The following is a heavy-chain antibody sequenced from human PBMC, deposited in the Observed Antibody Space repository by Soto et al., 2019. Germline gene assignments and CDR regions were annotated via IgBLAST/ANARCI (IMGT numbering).Heavy chain of an antibody. J-gene: IGHJ4*02. Sequence: QESGSGLVKPSXXLSLTXXXXXXXIXSGGYXXXXXXXXXXXXXXWIGYIYHSGSTYYNPSLKSRVTISVDRSKNQFSLKLSSVTAADTAVYYCARASRIDSSGYYFDYWGQGTLVTVSS. V-gene: IGHV4-30-2*01. D-gene: IGHD3-22*01. CDR2: IYHSGST. CDR3: ARASRIDSSGYYFDY. CDR1: XXXIXSGGYX.